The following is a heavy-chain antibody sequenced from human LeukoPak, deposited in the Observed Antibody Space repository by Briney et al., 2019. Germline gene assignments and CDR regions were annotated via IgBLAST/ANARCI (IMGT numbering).Heavy chain of an antibody. Sequence: GGSLRLSCAASGFTFSTYSMNWVRQAPGKGLEWVSSIFSSSGFISYADAVKGRFTISRDNAKNSLYLQMNSLRAEDTAVYYCARAVRGSYFDYWGQGTLVTVSS. D-gene: IGHD3-16*01. V-gene: IGHV3-21*01. CDR3: ARAVRGSYFDY. J-gene: IGHJ4*02. CDR1: GFTFSTYS. CDR2: IFSSSGFI.